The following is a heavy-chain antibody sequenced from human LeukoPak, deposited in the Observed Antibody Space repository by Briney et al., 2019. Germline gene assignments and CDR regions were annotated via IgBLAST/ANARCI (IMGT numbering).Heavy chain of an antibody. CDR1: GFTFGDYA. CDR2: IRSKAYGGTT. J-gene: IGHJ4*02. V-gene: IGHV3-49*03. CDR3: NRVNTIFGVVFDYCDY. D-gene: IGHD3-3*01. Sequence: GGSLRLSCAASGFTFGDYAMSWFRQAPGKGLEWVGFIRSKAYGGTTEYAASVKGSYTISIDDSKSIAYLQMNSVKAEDTAVYYCNRVNTIFGVVFDYCDYWGQGTLVTVSS.